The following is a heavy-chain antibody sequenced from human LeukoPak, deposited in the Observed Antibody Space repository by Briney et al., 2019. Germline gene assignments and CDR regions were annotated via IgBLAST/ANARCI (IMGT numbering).Heavy chain of an antibody. CDR3: AKGGGLYDILTSYYYYGMDV. J-gene: IGHJ6*02. Sequence: PGGSLRLSCAASGFTFSSYAMTWVRQAPGKGLKWVSGISGSCGDTYNADSVKGRFTISRDNSKNTLYLQMNSLRAEDTAVYYCAKGGGLYDILTSYYYYGMDVWGQGTTVTVSS. CDR1: GFTFSSYA. V-gene: IGHV3-23*01. D-gene: IGHD3-9*01. CDR2: ISGSCGDT.